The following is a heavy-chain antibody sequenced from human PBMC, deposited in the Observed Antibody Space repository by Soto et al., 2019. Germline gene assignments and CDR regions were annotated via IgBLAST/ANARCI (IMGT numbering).Heavy chain of an antibody. J-gene: IGHJ5*02. Sequence: QVQLQASCPGLLNPSETLSLTCTVSGESVTLYQLSWIRQPAGKGLKWIGRISASGSADYSPSLKSRVTMYMDTYNNQVSLRLNSVLAAETAVYYCARSQYSTTIKVWFDPWGQGTLVTGS. V-gene: IGHV4-4*07. D-gene: IGHD6-13*01. CDR2: ISASGSA. CDR3: ARSQYSTTIKVWFDP. CDR1: GESVTLYQ.